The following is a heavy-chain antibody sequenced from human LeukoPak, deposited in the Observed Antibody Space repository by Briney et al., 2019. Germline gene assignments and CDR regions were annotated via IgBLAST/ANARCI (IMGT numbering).Heavy chain of an antibody. CDR1: GGSFSGYY. D-gene: IGHD2-2*01. CDR2: INHSGST. J-gene: IGHJ5*02. CDR3: ARHRLDIVVVPAARGSYNWFDP. V-gene: IGHV4-34*01. Sequence: SSETLSLTCAVYGGSFSGYYWSWIRQPPGKGLEWIGEINHSGSTNYNPSLKSRVTISVDTSKNQFSLKLSSMTAADTAAYYCARHRLDIVVVPAARGSYNWFDPWGQGTLVTVSS.